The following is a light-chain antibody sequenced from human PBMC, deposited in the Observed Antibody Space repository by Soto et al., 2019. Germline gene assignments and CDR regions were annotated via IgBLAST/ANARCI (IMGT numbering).Light chain of an antibody. Sequence: QSALTQPPCASGSPGQSVTISCTGTSSDVGAYNYVSWYQQYTGKAPKLMIYDVSKRPSGVPDRFSGSKSGNTASLTVSGLRADDEAVYYCSSYGGGDTFHVIFGGGTKLTVL. V-gene: IGLV2-8*01. CDR3: SSYGGGDTFHVI. CDR1: SSDVGAYNY. J-gene: IGLJ2*01. CDR2: DVS.